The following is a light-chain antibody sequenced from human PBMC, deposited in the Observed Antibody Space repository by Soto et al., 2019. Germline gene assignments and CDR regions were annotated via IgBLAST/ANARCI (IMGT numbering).Light chain of an antibody. J-gene: IGKJ1*01. Sequence: VVLSQSPGTLSLSPGESATLSCRASQIVNTFYLAWYQQKPGQAPRLLIYGASSRATGIPDRFSASGSATDFTLTISRLEPEDFAVYYCQQYGSSPRTFGQGTKVDIK. V-gene: IGKV3-20*01. CDR1: QIVNTFY. CDR2: GAS. CDR3: QQYGSSPRT.